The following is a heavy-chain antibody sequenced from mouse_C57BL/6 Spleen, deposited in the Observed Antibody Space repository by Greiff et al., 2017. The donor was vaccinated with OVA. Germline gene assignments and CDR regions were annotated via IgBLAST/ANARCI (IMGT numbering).Heavy chain of an antibody. CDR1: GFTFSDYG. CDR3: AKTVYAMDY. CDR2: ISRGSSNI. J-gene: IGHJ4*01. Sequence: VHVLESGAGLVKPGASLKLSCAASGFTFSDYGMHWVRQAPEKGLEWVAYISRGSSNIYYADTLKGRFTISRDTATNTLFLQMTRLRTEDTAMYYCAKTVYAMDYWGQGTSVTVSS. V-gene: IGHV5-17*01.